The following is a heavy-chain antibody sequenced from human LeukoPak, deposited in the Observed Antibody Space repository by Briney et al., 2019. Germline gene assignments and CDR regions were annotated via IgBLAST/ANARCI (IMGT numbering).Heavy chain of an antibody. D-gene: IGHD1-26*01. CDR1: GGSFSGYY. CDR3: ARDSRASGIFDY. CDR2: INHSGSA. V-gene: IGHV4-34*01. J-gene: IGHJ4*02. Sequence: SETLSLTCAVYGGSFSGYYWSWIRQPPGKGLEWIGEINHSGSANYNPSLKSRVTISVDTSKNQFSLKLSSVTAADTAVYYCARDSRASGIFDYWGQGTLVTVSS.